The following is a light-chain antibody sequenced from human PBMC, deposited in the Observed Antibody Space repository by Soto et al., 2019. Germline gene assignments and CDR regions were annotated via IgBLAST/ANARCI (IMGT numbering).Light chain of an antibody. J-gene: IGKJ1*01. CDR1: QSVSSY. V-gene: IGKV3-15*01. CDR2: DAS. CDR3: QQYSNWHPGT. Sequence: ILLTQSPSTLPLSPGGRATLSCRASQSVSSYLAWYQQKPGQAPRLLLYDASTRATAIPARLSGSGSGTEFTLPISSLQYEDFAVYYCQQYSNWHPGTFGQGTKVDIK.